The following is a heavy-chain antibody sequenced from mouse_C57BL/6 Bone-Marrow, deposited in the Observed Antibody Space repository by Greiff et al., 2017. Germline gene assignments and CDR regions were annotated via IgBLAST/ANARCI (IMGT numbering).Heavy chain of an antibody. V-gene: IGHV1-4*01. J-gene: IGHJ3*01. CDR1: GYTFTSYT. Sequence: VKLMESGAELARPGASVKMSCKASGYTFTSYTMHWVKQRPGPGLEWIGYINPSSGYTKYNQKFKDKATLTADKSSSTAYMLLSSLTSEDSAVYYCARGGGFAYWGQGTLVTVSA. CDR2: INPSSGYT. CDR3: ARGGGFAY.